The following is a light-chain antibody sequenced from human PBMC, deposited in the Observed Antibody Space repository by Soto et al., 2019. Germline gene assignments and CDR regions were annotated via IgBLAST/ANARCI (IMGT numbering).Light chain of an antibody. CDR3: QHYNNWPPWT. CDR1: QSVTST. J-gene: IGKJ1*01. Sequence: EIVMTQSPATLSVSPGERATLSCRASQSVTSTLAWYQQKPGQAPRLLIYGASTRATGIPARFSGSGSGTEFTLTISSLQSEDFVVYYCQHYNNWPPWTFGQGTTVEIK. V-gene: IGKV3-15*01. CDR2: GAS.